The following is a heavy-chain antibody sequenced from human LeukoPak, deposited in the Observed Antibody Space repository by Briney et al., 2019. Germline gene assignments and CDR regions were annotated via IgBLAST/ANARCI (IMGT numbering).Heavy chain of an antibody. CDR3: AREDDWNYEEY. D-gene: IGHD1-7*01. V-gene: IGHV3-7*01. CDR2: IKQDGSEK. CDR1: GFTFSNYW. J-gene: IGHJ4*02. Sequence: GGSLRLSCAASGFTFSNYWMSWVRQAPGKGLGWVANIKQDGSEKYYVNSVKGRFTISRDNAKNSLYLQMSSLRAEDTAIYFCAREDDWNYEEYWGQGTLVTVSS.